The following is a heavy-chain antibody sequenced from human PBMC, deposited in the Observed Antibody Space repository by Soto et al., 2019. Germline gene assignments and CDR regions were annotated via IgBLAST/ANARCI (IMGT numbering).Heavy chain of an antibody. CDR2: IYYSGST. Sequence: SETLSLTCTVSGGSISSGGYYWSWIRQHPGKGLEWIGYIYYSGSTYYNPSLKSRVTISVDTSKNQFSLKLSSVTAADTAVYYCAAGSSSSSGWFDPWGQGTLVTVSS. D-gene: IGHD6-6*01. J-gene: IGHJ5*02. V-gene: IGHV4-31*03. CDR1: GGSISSGGYY. CDR3: AAGSSSSSGWFDP.